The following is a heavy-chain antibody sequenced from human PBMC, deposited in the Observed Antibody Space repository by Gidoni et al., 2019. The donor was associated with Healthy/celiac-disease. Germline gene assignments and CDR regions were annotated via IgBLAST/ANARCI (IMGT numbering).Heavy chain of an antibody. V-gene: IGHV3-21*01. CDR3: ARDPAVAGTG. CDR1: GFTFSSYS. Sequence: EVQLVESGGGLVKPGGSLRLSCAASGFTFSSYSMNWVRQAPGKGLGWVSSISSSSSYIYYADSVKGRFTISRDNAKNSLYLQMNSLRAEDTAVYYCARDPAVAGTGWGQGTLVTVSS. D-gene: IGHD6-19*01. CDR2: ISSSSSYI. J-gene: IGHJ4*02.